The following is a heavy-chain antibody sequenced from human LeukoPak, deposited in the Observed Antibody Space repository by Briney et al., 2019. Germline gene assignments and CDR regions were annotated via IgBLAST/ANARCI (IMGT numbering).Heavy chain of an antibody. CDR2: INSDGSST. V-gene: IGHV3-74*01. J-gene: IGHJ4*02. Sequence: GGSLRLSCAASGFTFSSYWMHWVRQAPGKGLVGVSRINSDGSSTSYADSVKGRFTISRDNAKNTLYLQMNSLRAEDTAVYYCARGLGYSYGYDYWGQGTLVTVSS. CDR3: ARGLGYSYGYDY. CDR1: GFTFSSYW. D-gene: IGHD5-18*01.